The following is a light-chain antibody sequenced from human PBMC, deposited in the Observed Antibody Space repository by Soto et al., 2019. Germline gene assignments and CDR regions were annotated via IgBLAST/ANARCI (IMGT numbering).Light chain of an antibody. J-gene: IGKJ1*01. CDR2: AAS. CDR1: QGISNY. CDR3: QKYNSAPRT. V-gene: IGKV1-27*01. Sequence: DIQMTQSPSSLSASVGDRVTITCRASQGISNYLAWYQQKPGKVPKLLIYAASTLQSVVPSRFSGSGSGTDFALPISSRRPEDVTTYYCQKYNSAPRTFGQVTKVEIK.